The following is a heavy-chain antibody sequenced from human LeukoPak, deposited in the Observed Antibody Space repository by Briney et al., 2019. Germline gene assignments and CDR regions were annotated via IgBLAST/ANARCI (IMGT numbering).Heavy chain of an antibody. CDR1: GNRFTSYW. CDR2: IYFGDSHT. J-gene: IGHJ4*02. Sequence: GESLKISCKGSGNRFTSYWIGWVRQMPEKGLEWMGIIYFGDSHTRYSPSFQGQVTISADKSISTAYLQWSSLEASDTAIYYCATSAGSSSSWEFDYWGQGTLVTVSS. CDR3: ATSAGSSSSWEFDY. V-gene: IGHV5-51*01. D-gene: IGHD6-13*01.